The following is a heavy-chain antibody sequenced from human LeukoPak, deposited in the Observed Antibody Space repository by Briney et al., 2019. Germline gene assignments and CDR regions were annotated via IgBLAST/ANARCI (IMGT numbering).Heavy chain of an antibody. CDR2: IKQRGSER. CDR1: GFTFSNYW. D-gene: IGHD3-22*01. J-gene: IGHJ4*02. V-gene: IGHV3-7*01. Sequence: GGSLRLSCAASGFTFSNYWMNWVRQAPGGGLEWVANIKQRGSERYYVDSVKGRFTISRDNAKNSVYLQMNSLRAEDTAVYYCAKAQYHANSCYYFVGASPFDYWGQGTLVTVSS. CDR3: AKAQYHANSCYYFVGASPFDY.